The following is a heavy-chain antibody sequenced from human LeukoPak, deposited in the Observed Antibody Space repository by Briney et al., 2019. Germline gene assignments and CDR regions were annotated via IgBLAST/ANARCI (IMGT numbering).Heavy chain of an antibody. CDR3: ARGIEDSRITIFGVVTAPHIHYYYMDV. CDR2: MNPNSGNT. V-gene: IGHV1-8*01. CDR1: GYTFTSYD. Sequence: GASVKVSCKASGYTFTSYDINWVQQATGQGLEWMGWMNPNSGNTGYAQKFQGRVTMTRNTSISTAYMELSSLRSEDTAVYYCARGIEDSRITIFGVVTAPHIHYYYMDVWGKGTTVTVSS. J-gene: IGHJ6*03. D-gene: IGHD3-3*01.